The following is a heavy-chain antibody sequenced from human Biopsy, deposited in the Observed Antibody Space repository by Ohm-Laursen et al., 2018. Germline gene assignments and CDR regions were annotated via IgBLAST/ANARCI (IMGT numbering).Heavy chain of an antibody. CDR3: GRAVRNQLLTDP. V-gene: IGHV1-8*01. D-gene: IGHD1-7*01. CDR2: LNPVSGNS. Sequence: SVKVSCKASGYTFTSYDITWVRQASGQGPEWIGWLNPVSGNSNFGQKFRGRVTVTSDTPISTAYMELSGLTSDDTATYYCGRAVRNQLLTDPWGQGTLVTVTS. J-gene: IGHJ5*02. CDR1: GYTFTSYD.